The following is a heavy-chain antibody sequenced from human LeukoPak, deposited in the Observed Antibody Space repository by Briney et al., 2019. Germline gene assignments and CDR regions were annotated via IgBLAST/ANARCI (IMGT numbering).Heavy chain of an antibody. J-gene: IGHJ4*02. CDR1: GGSISSNKYY. CDR2: IYYSGST. V-gene: IGHV4-39*07. D-gene: IGHD6-19*01. Sequence: SETLSLTCTVSGGSISSNKYYWGWIRQPPGEGLEWIGGIYYSGSTYYNPSLKSRVTISEDKSKNQFSLKLSSVTAADTALYCACHSGWSGPSEWGQGTLVTVSS. CDR3: CHSGWSGPSE.